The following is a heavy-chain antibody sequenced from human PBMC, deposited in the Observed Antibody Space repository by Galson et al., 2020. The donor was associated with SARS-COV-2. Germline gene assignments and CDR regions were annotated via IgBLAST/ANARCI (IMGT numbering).Heavy chain of an antibody. CDR2: ISGDSHYI. CDR1: GFSFRTYT. CDR3: ARDQYPRSQHCATANFDY. D-gene: IGHD2-21*01. J-gene: IGHJ4*02. Sequence: GGSLRLSCAASGFSFRTYTLNWVRQAPGKGLEWVSSISGDSHYIYYADSVKDRFTISRDYDKNSVYLQMRSLRADDTAVYYCARDQYPRSQHCATANFDYWGQGTLVTVSS. V-gene: IGHV3-21*06.